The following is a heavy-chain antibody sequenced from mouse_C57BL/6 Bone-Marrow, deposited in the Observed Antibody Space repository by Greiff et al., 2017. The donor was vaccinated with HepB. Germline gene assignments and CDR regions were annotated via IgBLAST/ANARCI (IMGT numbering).Heavy chain of an antibody. CDR2: ISSGGDYI. V-gene: IGHV5-9-1*02. CDR1: GFTFSSYA. CDR3: TGYANYYSNSYYAMDY. Sequence: EVKLMESGEGLVKPGGSLKLSCAASGFTFSSYAMSWVRQTPEKRLEWVAYISSGGDYIYYADTVKGRFTISRDNARNTLYLQMSSLKSEDTAMYYCTGYANYYSNSYYAMDYWGQGTSVTVSS. J-gene: IGHJ4*01. D-gene: IGHD1-1*01.